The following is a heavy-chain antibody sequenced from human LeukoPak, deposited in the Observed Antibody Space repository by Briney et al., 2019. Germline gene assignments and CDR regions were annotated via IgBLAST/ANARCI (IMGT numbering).Heavy chain of an antibody. J-gene: IGHJ5*02. Sequence: GGSLRLSCAASGFTFSSYGMSWVRQAPGKGLEWVSAISGSGGSTYYADSVKGRFTISRDNSKNTLYLQMNSLRAEDTAVYYCAKDGSSSWQLNNWFDPWGQGTLVTVSS. CDR2: ISGSGGST. V-gene: IGHV3-23*01. CDR1: GFTFSSYG. CDR3: AKDGSSSWQLNNWFDP. D-gene: IGHD6-13*01.